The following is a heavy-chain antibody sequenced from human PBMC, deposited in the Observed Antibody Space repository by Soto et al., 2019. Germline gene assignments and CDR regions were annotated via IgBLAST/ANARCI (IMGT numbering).Heavy chain of an antibody. CDR3: ARVRNSIVVVPVDYGMDV. J-gene: IGHJ6*02. Sequence: QVQLVESGGGVVQPGRSLRLSCAASGFTFSSYAMHWVRQAPGKGLEWVAVISYDGSNKYYADSVKGRFTISRDNSNNTLYLQMNSLRAEDTAVYYCARVRNSIVVVPVDYGMDVWGQGTTVTVSS. CDR1: GFTFSSYA. D-gene: IGHD2-2*01. V-gene: IGHV3-30-3*01. CDR2: ISYDGSNK.